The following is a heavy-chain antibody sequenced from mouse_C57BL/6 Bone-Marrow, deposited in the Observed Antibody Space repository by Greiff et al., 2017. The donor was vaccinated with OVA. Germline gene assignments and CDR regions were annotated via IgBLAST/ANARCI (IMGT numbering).Heavy chain of an antibody. CDR3: ARELFFFDD. V-gene: IGHV3-6*01. CDR2: ISYDGSN. J-gene: IGHJ2*01. Sequence: EESGPGLVKPSQSLSLTCSVTGYSITSGYYWNWIRQFPGNKLEWMGYISYDGSNNYNPSLKNRISITRDTSKNQFFLKLNSVTTEDTATYYCARELFFFDDWGQGTTLTVSS. CDR1: GYSITSGYY.